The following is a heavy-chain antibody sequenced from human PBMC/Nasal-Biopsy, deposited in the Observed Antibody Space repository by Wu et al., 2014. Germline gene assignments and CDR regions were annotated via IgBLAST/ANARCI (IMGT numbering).Heavy chain of an antibody. J-gene: IGHJ6*02. CDR2: IDYDGSTT. CDR1: GFTFTNHW. CDR3: ARGLSHLSTGYGMDV. V-gene: IGHV3-74*01. D-gene: IGHD1-1*01. Sequence: LRLSCAASGFTFTNHWMHWVRQVPGEGLVWVSRIDYDGSTTGYADSVRGRFTTSRDNAKNTLYLQMNSLRAEDTAVYYCARGLSHLSTGYGMDVWGQGTTVTVSS.